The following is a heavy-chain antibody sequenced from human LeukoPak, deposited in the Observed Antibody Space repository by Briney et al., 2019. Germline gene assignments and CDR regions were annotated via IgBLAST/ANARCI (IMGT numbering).Heavy chain of an antibody. D-gene: IGHD5-18*01. V-gene: IGHV4-34*01. CDR1: GGSFSGYY. CDR3: ARGRDTAMVAFDY. CDR2: INHSGST. Sequence: SETLSLTCAVYGGSFSGYYWSWIRQPPGKRLEWIGEINHSGSTNYDPSLKSRVTISVDTSKNQFSLKLSSVTAADTAVYYCARGRDTAMVAFDYWGQGTLVTVSS. J-gene: IGHJ4*02.